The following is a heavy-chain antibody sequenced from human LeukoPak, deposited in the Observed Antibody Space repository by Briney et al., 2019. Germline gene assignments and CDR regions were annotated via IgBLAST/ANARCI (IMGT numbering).Heavy chain of an antibody. V-gene: IGHV3-30*02. D-gene: IGHD4-11*01. CDR3: TKEGADYSNYGAAFDI. Sequence: SGGSLRLSCAASGFTFSSYGMHWVRQAPGKGVEWVAFISFDGSKNYHADSVKGRFTISRDNSKNTLYLQTNSLRAEDTAVYYCTKEGADYSNYGAAFDIWGQGTVVTVSS. CDR2: ISFDGSKN. J-gene: IGHJ3*02. CDR1: GFTFSSYG.